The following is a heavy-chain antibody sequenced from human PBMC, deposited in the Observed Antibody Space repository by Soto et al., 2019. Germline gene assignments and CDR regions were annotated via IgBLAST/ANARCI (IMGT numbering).Heavy chain of an antibody. V-gene: IGHV1-69*08. CDR2: IIPIFGTA. CDR1: GGTFNTYT. CDR3: GXIPRXXXXXSDPLDN. J-gene: IGHJ4*02. Sequence: QVHLLQSGPEMKKPGSSVIVSCKASGGTFNTYTFSWXRXAXXQGLEWMGSIIPIFGTANYAPRFQGRLSITADQSATTTYMELTSLTSEDTAFYXCGXIPRXXXXXSDPLDNWGQGTLVTVSS.